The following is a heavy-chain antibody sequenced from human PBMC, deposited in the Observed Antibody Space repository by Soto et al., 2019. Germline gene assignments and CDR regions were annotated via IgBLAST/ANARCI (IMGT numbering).Heavy chain of an antibody. D-gene: IGHD5-18*01. J-gene: IGHJ4*02. Sequence: PGGSLRLSCAASGFSFSSYAMTWVRQAPGKGLEWVSYISSSSSTIYYADSVKGRFTISRDNAKNSLYLQMNSLRDEDTAVYYCARDSGYRYGLVDYWGQGTLVIVSS. V-gene: IGHV3-48*02. CDR3: ARDSGYRYGLVDY. CDR1: GFSFSSYA. CDR2: ISSSSSTI.